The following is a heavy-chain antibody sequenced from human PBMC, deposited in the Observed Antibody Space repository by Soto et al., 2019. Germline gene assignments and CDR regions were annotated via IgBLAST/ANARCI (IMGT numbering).Heavy chain of an antibody. J-gene: IGHJ2*01. CDR3: ARDWMSCSGGSCYSVWYLDL. D-gene: IGHD2-15*01. CDR1: GFTFSDYY. V-gene: IGHV3-11*04. Sequence: GGSLRLSCTASGFTFSDYYISWLRQAPGKGLEGVSYSSSSSSTIYYADSVKGRFTISIDNAKNSLYLQMNSLRDEDTAVYYCARDWMSCSGGSCYSVWYLDLWGRGTMVTVSS. CDR2: SSSSSSTI.